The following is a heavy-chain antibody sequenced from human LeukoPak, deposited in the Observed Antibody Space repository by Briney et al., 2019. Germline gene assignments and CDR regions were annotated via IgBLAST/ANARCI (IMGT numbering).Heavy chain of an antibody. J-gene: IGHJ4*02. V-gene: IGHV3-23*01. CDR2: ISGSGGST. CDR3: AKDVATSSCRWCHDY. CDR1: GFTFSSYA. Sequence: GGSLRFSCAASGFTFSSYAMSWVRQAPGKGLEWVSAISGSGGSTYYADSVKGRFTISRDNSKNTLYLQMNSLRAEDTAVYYCAKDVATSSCRWCHDYWGQGTLVTVSS. D-gene: IGHD5-12*01.